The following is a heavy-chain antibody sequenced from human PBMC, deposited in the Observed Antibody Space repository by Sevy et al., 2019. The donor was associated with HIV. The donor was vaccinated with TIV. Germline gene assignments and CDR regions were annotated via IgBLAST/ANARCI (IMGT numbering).Heavy chain of an antibody. V-gene: IGHV3-23*01. CDR1: GFTFSSYA. CDR3: AKDSRLLRYFAWPLPNFDY. Sequence: GGSLRLSCAASGFTFSSYAMSWVRQAPGKGLEWVSAISGSGGSTYYADSVKGRFTISRDNSKNTLYLQMNSRRAEDTAVYYCAKDSRLLRYFAWPLPNFDYWGQGTLVTVSS. CDR2: ISGSGGST. J-gene: IGHJ4*02. D-gene: IGHD3-9*01.